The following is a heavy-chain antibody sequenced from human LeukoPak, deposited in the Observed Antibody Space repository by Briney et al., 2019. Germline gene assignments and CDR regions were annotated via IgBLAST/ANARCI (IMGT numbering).Heavy chain of an antibody. D-gene: IGHD3-16*02. Sequence: PGGSLRLSCAASGFTFSSYAMHWVRQAPGKGLEWVAVISYDGSNKYYADSVKGRFTISRDNSKNTLYLQMNSLRAEDTAVYYCAKFIAEYWGQGTLVTVSS. CDR1: GFTFSSYA. J-gene: IGHJ4*02. CDR2: ISYDGSNK. CDR3: AKFIAEY. V-gene: IGHV3-30*04.